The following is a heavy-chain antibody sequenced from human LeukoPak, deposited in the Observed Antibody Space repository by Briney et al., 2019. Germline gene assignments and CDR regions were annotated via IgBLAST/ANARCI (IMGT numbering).Heavy chain of an antibody. V-gene: IGHV1-24*01. CDR2: FDPEDGET. Sequence: ASVKVSCKVSGYTLTELPMHWVRQAPGKGLEWMGGFDPEDGETIYAQKFQGRVTMTEDTSTDTAYMELSSLRSEDTAVYYCATVSGYSYDVYYYYGMDVWGQGTTVTVSS. D-gene: IGHD5-18*01. J-gene: IGHJ6*02. CDR3: ATVSGYSYDVYYYYGMDV. CDR1: GYTLTELP.